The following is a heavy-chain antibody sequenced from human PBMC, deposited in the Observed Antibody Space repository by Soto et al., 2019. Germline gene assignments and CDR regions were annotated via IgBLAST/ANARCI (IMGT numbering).Heavy chain of an antibody. CDR1: GYTFTGYG. Sequence: QLQLVQSGAEMKKPGASVKVSCKASGYTFTGYGISWVRQAPGQGLEWMGWISAYNGDTDYAQKLQGRVTMTTDTSTTTAFMELRSLRFDDTGVYYCAREEIVATILDSNSYTSGMDVWGQGTTVTVSS. J-gene: IGHJ6*02. D-gene: IGHD5-12*01. V-gene: IGHV1-18*04. CDR3: AREEIVATILDSNSYTSGMDV. CDR2: ISAYNGDT.